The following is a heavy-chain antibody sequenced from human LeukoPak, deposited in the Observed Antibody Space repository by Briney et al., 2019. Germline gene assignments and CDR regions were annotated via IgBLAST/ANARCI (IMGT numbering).Heavy chain of an antibody. D-gene: IGHD3-10*01. CDR2: IIPIFGTA. Sequence: GASVKVSCKASGGTFSSYAISWVRQAPGQGLEWMGGIIPIFGTASYAERFQGRVTITTDESTSTAYMDLRSLTSEDTAVYYCARALPGVTFLFNAFGIWGQGTMVTVSS. CDR3: ARALPGVTFLFNAFGI. CDR1: GGTFSSYA. V-gene: IGHV1-69*05. J-gene: IGHJ3*02.